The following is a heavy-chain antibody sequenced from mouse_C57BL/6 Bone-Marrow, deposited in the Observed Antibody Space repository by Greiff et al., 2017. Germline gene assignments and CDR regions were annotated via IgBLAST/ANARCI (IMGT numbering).Heavy chain of an antibody. CDR1: GFTFSDYG. Sequence: EVKLVESGGGLVQPGGSLKLSCAASGFTFSDYGMAWVRQAPRKGPEWVAFISNLAYSIYYADTVTGRFTISRENAKNTLYLEMSSLRSEDTAMYYCARQKGIYYIWLSMDYWGQGTSVTVSS. V-gene: IGHV5-15*01. CDR2: ISNLAYSI. CDR3: ARQKGIYYIWLSMDY. J-gene: IGHJ4*01. D-gene: IGHD2-1*01.